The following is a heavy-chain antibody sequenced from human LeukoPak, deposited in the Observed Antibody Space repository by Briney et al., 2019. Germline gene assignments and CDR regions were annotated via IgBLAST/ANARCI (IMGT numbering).Heavy chain of an antibody. CDR2: ISWDGDTT. Sequence: GGSLRLSCAVSGFTFDDYAMHWVRQAPGKGLEWVSLISWDGDTTYYADSVQGRFTISRDNAENSLYLQMNSLRAEDMALYYCAKDLYYYGSGSYDYWGQGTLVTVSS. CDR3: AKDLYYYGSGSYDY. CDR1: GFTFDDYA. V-gene: IGHV3-43D*03. D-gene: IGHD3-10*01. J-gene: IGHJ4*02.